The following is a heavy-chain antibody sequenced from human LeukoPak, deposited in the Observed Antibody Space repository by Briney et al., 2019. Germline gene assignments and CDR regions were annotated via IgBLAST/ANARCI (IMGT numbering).Heavy chain of an antibody. V-gene: IGHV4-31*03. CDR2: IYYSGST. J-gene: IGHJ5*02. CDR3: ARGLGILTETENWFDP. D-gene: IGHD3-9*01. CDR1: GGSISSGGYY. Sequence: SETLSLTCTVSGGSISSGGYYWSWICQHPGKGLEWIGYIYYSGSTYYNPSLKSRVTISVDTSKNQFSLKLSSVTAADTAVYYCARGLGILTETENWFDPWGQGTLVTVSS.